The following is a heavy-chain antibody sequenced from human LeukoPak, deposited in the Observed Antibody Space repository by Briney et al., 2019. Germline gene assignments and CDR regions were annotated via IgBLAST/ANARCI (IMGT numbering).Heavy chain of an antibody. CDR1: GFTFGSCA. D-gene: IGHD3-10*02. CDR3: AKDVRGYNRPFDY. V-gene: IGHV3-23*01. J-gene: IGHJ4*02. Sequence: GGSLRLSCAASGFTFGSCAMNWVRQAPGKGLEWLSSINGSGANTYYADSVEGRFTISRDNCQNTLYLQMNSLGAEDTAVYYCAKDVRGYNRPFDYWGQGTLVTVSS. CDR2: INGSGANT.